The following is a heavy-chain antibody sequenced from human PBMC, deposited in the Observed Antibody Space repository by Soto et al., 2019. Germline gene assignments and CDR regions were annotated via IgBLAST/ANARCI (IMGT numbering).Heavy chain of an antibody. CDR3: ARGTRYFDWSLGY. J-gene: IGHJ4*02. V-gene: IGHV4-30-2*01. CDR1: GGSISSGGYS. D-gene: IGHD3-9*01. Sequence: PSETLSLTCAVSGGSISSGGYSWSWIRQPPGKGLEWIGEINHSGSTSYNPSLKNRITISVDTSKNQFSLKLSSVTAADAAVYYCARGTRYFDWSLGYWGQGILVTVSS. CDR2: INHSGST.